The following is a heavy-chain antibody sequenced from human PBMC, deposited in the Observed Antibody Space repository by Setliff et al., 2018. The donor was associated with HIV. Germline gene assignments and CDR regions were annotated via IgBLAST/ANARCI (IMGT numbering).Heavy chain of an antibody. J-gene: IGHJ4*02. CDR2: IVPILGPA. CDR1: GDAFGRYA. V-gene: IGHV1-69*05. D-gene: IGHD1-26*01. CDR3: ARVTTSGRGSYLY. Sequence: GASVKVSCKASGDAFGRYAISWVRQAPGQGLEWMGGIVPILGPANYAQKFQGRVTITTDESTYTAYMELSSLTSEDTAVYYCARVTTSGRGSYLYWGQGTLVTVSS.